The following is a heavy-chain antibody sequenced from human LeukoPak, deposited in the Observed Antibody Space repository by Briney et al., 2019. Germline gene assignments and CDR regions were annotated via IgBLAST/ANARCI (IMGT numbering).Heavy chain of an antibody. J-gene: IGHJ4*02. CDR2: INQVGTET. V-gene: IGHV3-7*03. Sequence: PGGSLRLSCAVSGFTFTNYYMSWVRQAPGKGLEWVANINQVGTETFYVDSVKGRFTISRDNAKNSLYLQMSSLRAEDTATYYCAHRRRRSSGNDLLIEHYFDYWGQGTLVTVSS. CDR3: AHRRRRSSGNDLLIEHYFDY. CDR1: GFTFTNYY. D-gene: IGHD6-19*01.